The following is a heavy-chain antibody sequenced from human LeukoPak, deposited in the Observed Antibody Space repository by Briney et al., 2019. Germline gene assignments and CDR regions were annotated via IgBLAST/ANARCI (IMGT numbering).Heavy chain of an antibody. CDR3: ARLYGDYGVYWFDP. V-gene: IGHV3-48*01. D-gene: IGHD4-17*01. CDR2: ISSSSSTI. J-gene: IGHJ5*02. Sequence: SGGSLRLSCAASGFTFSSYSMNWVRQAPGKGLEWVSYISSSSSTIYYADSVKGRFTISRDNAKNSLYLQMNSLRAEDTAVYYCARLYGDYGVYWFDPWGQGTLVTVSS. CDR1: GFTFSSYS.